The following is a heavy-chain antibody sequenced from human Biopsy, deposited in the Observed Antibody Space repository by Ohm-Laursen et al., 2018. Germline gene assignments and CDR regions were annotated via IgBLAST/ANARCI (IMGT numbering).Heavy chain of an antibody. D-gene: IGHD4-17*01. J-gene: IGHJ4*02. CDR1: GYTFTTYG. Sequence: ASVKVSCKASGYTFTTYGISWVRQAPGQRLEWMGWINTYSGNTNYGKKFHDRVIMTSDTSTSTAYLEHRSLRSDDTAVYYCARDYYPYVDYLKDVPLCDSWGQGTLVTVSS. CDR2: INTYSGNT. V-gene: IGHV1-18*01. CDR3: ARDYYPYVDYLKDVPLCDS.